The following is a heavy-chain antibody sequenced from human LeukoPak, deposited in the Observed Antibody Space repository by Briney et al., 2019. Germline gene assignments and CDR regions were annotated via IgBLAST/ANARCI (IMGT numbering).Heavy chain of an antibody. D-gene: IGHD3-3*01. CDR3: ARHSCCPRAKYDFWRGYYAAFDK. CDR2: VFYSGST. CDR1: GVSISSGSYY. Sequence: PSETLSLPCSVSGVSISSGSYYWGWIRPSPGKGLEWIGSVFYSGSTYYNRSLKTRVTMSVDTSKNQFSLNLRSVTAADTAVYYCARHSCCPRAKYDFWRGYYAAFDKWGQGTMVTVSS. V-gene: IGHV4-39*01. J-gene: IGHJ3*02.